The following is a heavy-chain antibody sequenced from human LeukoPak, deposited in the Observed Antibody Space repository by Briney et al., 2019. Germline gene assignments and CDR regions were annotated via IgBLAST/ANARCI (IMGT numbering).Heavy chain of an antibody. CDR2: IYYSGST. CDR1: GGSLSSYY. Sequence: PSETLSLTCTVSGGSLSSYYWSWIRQPPGKGLEWIGSIYYSGSTYYNPSLKSRVTISVDTSKNQFSLKLSSVTAADTAVYYCARVFHPTSSQFYFDYWGQGTLVTVSS. J-gene: IGHJ4*02. V-gene: IGHV4-39*07. D-gene: IGHD2-2*01. CDR3: ARVFHPTSSQFYFDY.